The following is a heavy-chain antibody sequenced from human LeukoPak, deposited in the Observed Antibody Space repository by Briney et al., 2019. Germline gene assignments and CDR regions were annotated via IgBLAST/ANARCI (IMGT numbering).Heavy chain of an antibody. CDR2: IKQDGSVK. D-gene: IGHD6-6*01. CDR3: ARGGYSSSSVDY. Sequence: GGSLRLSCAASGFIFSSYWMSWVRQAPGKGLEWVANIKQDGSVKYYVDSVKGRFTISRDNAKNSLYLQMDSLRGEDTAVYYCARGGYSSSSVDYWGQGTLVTVSS. J-gene: IGHJ4*02. CDR1: GFIFSSYW. V-gene: IGHV3-7*01.